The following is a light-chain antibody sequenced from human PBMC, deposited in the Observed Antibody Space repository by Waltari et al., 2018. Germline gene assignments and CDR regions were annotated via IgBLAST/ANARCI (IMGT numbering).Light chain of an antibody. V-gene: IGLV2-14*03. J-gene: IGLJ3*02. CDR2: DVT. CDR3: SSHTTRSLLGV. CDR1: SHDVDDFNY. Sequence: QYVLTQPASVSGSPGQSITISCTGSSHDVDDFNYVAWYQQHPDKAPKLILFDVTTRASGVSSRFSGSKSANTASLTISGLQAEDEAFYYCSSHTTRSLLGVFGGGTKLTVL.